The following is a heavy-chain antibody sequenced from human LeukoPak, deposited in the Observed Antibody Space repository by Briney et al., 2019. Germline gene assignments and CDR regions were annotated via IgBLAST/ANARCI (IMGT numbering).Heavy chain of an antibody. CDR1: GGSIRYYY. CDR2: IYYNGST. V-gene: IGHV4-59*01. CDR3: ARKGGLFDY. D-gene: IGHD2-15*01. J-gene: IGHJ4*02. Sequence: SETLSLTCTASGGSIRYYYWSWIRQSPGKGLEWIGYIYYNGSTNYNPSLKSRVTISVDMSKNQFSLKMSSVTAADTAVYYCARKGGLFDYWGQGRLVTVSS.